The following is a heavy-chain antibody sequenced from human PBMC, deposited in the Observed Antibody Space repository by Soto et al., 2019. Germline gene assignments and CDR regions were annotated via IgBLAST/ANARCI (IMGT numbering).Heavy chain of an antibody. Sequence: EVQLLEPGGGSVQPGGSLRLSCAASGFTFSTYAMSWVRQAPGKGLEWDSAISTSVGSTYYTDFVKGRFTISRDNSKNTLSLQMSSLRVEDKVLSYCAKGGQGYDYWCQGSLVTVSS. D-gene: IGHD5-18*01. CDR2: ISTSVGST. J-gene: IGHJ4*02. CDR3: AKGGQGYDY. CDR1: GFTFSTYA. V-gene: IGHV3-23*01.